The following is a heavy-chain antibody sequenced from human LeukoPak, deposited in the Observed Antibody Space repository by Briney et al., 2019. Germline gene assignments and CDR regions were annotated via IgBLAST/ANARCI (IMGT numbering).Heavy chain of an antibody. D-gene: IGHD3-10*01. CDR2: IIPISGTA. CDR1: GGTFSSYA. Sequence: GASVKVSCKASGGTFSSYAISWVRQAPGQGLEWMGGIIPISGTANYAQKFQGRVTITADESTSTAYMELSSLRSEDTAVYYCGVSYYYGSGSPWGYFDYWGQGTLVTVSS. J-gene: IGHJ4*02. V-gene: IGHV1-69*13. CDR3: GVSYYYGSGSPWGYFDY.